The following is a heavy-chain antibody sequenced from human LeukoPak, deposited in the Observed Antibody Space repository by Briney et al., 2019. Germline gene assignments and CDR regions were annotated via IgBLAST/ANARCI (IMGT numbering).Heavy chain of an antibody. D-gene: IGHD3-22*01. CDR3: ARGGVYYYDSSGSDAFDI. CDR1: GYSFTSYW. CDR2: IYPGDSDT. V-gene: IGHV5-51*01. J-gene: IGHJ3*02. Sequence: GESLKISCKGSGYSFTSYWIGWVRQMTGKGLEWMGMIYPGDSDTRYSPSFQGQVTISADKSISTAYLQWSSLKASDTAMYYCARGGVYYYDSSGSDAFDIWGQGTMVTVSS.